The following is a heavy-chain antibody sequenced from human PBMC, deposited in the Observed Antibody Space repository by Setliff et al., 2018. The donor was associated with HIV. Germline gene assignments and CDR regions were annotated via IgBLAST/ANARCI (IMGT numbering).Heavy chain of an antibody. CDR1: GGTFSTYV. CDR3: ATDPQKGGYYYYYMDV. V-gene: IGHV1-69*10. D-gene: IGHD2-15*01. J-gene: IGHJ6*03. Sequence: SVKVSCKASGGTFSTYVISWVRQAPGQGLEWMGGIIPILGTATYTQKFQDRVTITADKSTRTVYMELSRLRSEDTAVYYCATDPQKGGYYYYYMDVWGKGTTVTVSS. CDR2: IIPILGTA.